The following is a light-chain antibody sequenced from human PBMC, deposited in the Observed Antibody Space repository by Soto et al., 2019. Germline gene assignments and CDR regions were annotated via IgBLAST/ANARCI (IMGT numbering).Light chain of an antibody. CDR1: QSVSTR. V-gene: IGKV1-5*02. Sequence: DIQMTQSASALSASVGGRVTIICRASQSVSTRLAWYQQKPGKAPKVLIYDASSWAGGVPSRFTGSGSGTEFTLTINSLQPDDFATYYCQQYSVYWTFGQGTRWIS. J-gene: IGKJ1*01. CDR2: DAS. CDR3: QQYSVYWT.